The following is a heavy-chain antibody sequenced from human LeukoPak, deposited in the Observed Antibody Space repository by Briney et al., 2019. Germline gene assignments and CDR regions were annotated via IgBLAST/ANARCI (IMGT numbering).Heavy chain of an antibody. CDR2: IYYSGST. J-gene: IGHJ3*02. CDR3: ERDTPGTCGGDCYWLPDDAFDI. Sequence: PSETLSLTCTVSGGSIGSSSYYWGWIRQPPGKGLEWIGSIYYSGSTYYNPSLKSRVTISVDTSKNQFSLKLSSVTAADTAVYYCERDTPGTCGGDCYWLPDDAFDIWGQGTMVTVSS. CDR1: GGSIGSSSYY. D-gene: IGHD2-21*02. V-gene: IGHV4-39*01.